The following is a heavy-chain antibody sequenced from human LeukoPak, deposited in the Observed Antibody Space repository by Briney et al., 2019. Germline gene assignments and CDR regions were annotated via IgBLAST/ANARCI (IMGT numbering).Heavy chain of an antibody. D-gene: IGHD1-26*01. CDR1: GFTFSSYG. Sequence: QAGGSLRLSCAASGFTFSSYGMHWVRQAPGKGLEWVAFIRYDGSNKYYADSVKGRFTISRDNSKNTLYLQMNSLRAEDTAVYYCAKDLSGSYKTPPLYYFDYWGQGTLVTVSS. V-gene: IGHV3-30*02. J-gene: IGHJ4*02. CDR2: IRYDGSNK. CDR3: AKDLSGSYKTPPLYYFDY.